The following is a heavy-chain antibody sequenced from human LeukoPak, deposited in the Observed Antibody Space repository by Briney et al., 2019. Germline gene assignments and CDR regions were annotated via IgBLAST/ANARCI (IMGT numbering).Heavy chain of an antibody. CDR1: GFTFSSYS. CDR2: ISSSSSYI. J-gene: IGHJ4*02. D-gene: IGHD6-6*01. CDR3: TQSYSSSSTGWIDY. Sequence: GGSLRLSCAASGFTFSSYSMNWVRQAPGKGLEWVSFISSSSSYIYYADSVKGRFTISRDNAKNSLCLQMNSLKTEDTAVYYCTQSYSSSSTGWIDYWGQGTLVTVSS. V-gene: IGHV3-21*04.